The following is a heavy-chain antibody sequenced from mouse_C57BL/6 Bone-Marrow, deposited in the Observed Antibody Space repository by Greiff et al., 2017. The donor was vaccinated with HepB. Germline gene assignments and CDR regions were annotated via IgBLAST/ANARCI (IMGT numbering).Heavy chain of an antibody. D-gene: IGHD2-5*01. J-gene: IGHJ4*01. CDR1: GFTFSSYA. Sequence: EVHLVESGEGLVKPGGSLKLSCAAPGFTFSSYAMSWVRQTPEKRLEWVAYISSGGDYIYYADTVKGRFTISRDNARNTLYLQMSSLKSEDTAMYYCTRGGDSNYEGAMDYWGQGTSVTVSS. V-gene: IGHV5-9-1*02. CDR2: ISSGGDYI. CDR3: TRGGDSNYEGAMDY.